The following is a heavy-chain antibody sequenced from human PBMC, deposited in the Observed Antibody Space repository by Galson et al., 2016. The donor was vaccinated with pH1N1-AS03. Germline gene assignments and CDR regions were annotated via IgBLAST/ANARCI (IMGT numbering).Heavy chain of an antibody. J-gene: IGHJ4*02. V-gene: IGHV3-64*02. Sequence: SLRLSCAAAGFTFSTYAMHWVRQAPGKGPEFVARISSDGGSTYYADSVKARFTISRDNSKNTLYLQMDSLRVEDTAVYYCERAGGYWGQGTLVTVSS. CDR2: ISSDGGST. CDR3: ERAGGY. CDR1: GFTFSTYA.